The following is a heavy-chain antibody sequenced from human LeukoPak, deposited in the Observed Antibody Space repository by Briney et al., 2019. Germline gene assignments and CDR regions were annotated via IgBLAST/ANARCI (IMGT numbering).Heavy chain of an antibody. CDR1: GGTFSSYA. J-gene: IGHJ4*02. CDR2: ITPILGIV. V-gene: IGHV1-69*04. Sequence: GSSVKVSCKASGGTFSSYALSWVRQAPGQGLEWIGGITPILGIVNYAQDLQGRVTITADKSTNTAYMELSSLRSEDTAVYYCASQDSSGYYLIDYWGQGTLVTVSS. CDR3: ASQDSSGYYLIDY. D-gene: IGHD3-22*01.